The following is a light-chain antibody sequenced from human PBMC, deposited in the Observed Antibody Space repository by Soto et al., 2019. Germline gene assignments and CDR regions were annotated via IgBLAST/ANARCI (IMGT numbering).Light chain of an antibody. V-gene: IGKV1-5*03. CDR2: KAS. CDR3: QHYSGYST. Sequence: DIQMTQSPSSLSASVGDRVTITCRASQGISNYLAWYQQKPGKAPKLLIYKASSLESGVPSRFSGSGSGTEFTLTISSLQPDDFATYYCQHYSGYSTFGQGTKVDIK. CDR1: QGISNY. J-gene: IGKJ1*01.